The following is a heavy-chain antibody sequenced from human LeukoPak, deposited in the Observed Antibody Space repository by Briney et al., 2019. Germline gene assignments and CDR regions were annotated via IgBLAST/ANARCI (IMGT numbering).Heavy chain of an antibody. D-gene: IGHD3-10*01. Sequence: PSETLSLTCAVSGGSISSSNWWSWVRQPPGKGLEWIGEINHSGSTNYNPSLKSRVTISVDTSKNQFSLKLSSVTAADTAVYYCARGRGSGSYYTYYYYMDVWGKGTTVTVSS. CDR1: GGSISSSNW. CDR2: INHSGST. J-gene: IGHJ6*03. V-gene: IGHV4-4*02. CDR3: ARGRGSGSYYTYYYYMDV.